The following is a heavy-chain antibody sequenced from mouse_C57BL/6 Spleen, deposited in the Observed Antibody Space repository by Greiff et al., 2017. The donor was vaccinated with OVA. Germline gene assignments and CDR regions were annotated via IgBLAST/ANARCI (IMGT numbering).Heavy chain of an antibody. V-gene: IGHV14-2*01. Sequence: EVQLQQSGAELVKPGASVKLSCTASGFNIKDSYMHWVKQRTEQGLEWIGRLAPEDGETKYAPKFPGKATITADTSSNTAYLQLSSLTSEDTAVYYCASDWDYFDYWGQGTTLTVSS. CDR1: GFNIKDSY. CDR2: LAPEDGET. J-gene: IGHJ2*01. CDR3: ASDWDYFDY.